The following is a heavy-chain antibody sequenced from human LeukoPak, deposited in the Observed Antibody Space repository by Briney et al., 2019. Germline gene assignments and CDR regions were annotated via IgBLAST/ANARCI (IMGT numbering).Heavy chain of an antibody. V-gene: IGHV4-59*08. Sequence: PSETLSLTCTVSGGSISSHLWNWIRQTPGKGPEWLGRISYSGSTIYNPSLKSRITISVDTSKDQFSLKLSSVTAADTAVYYCARRQTEAAGYADNGNWLDPWGQGTLVTVSP. J-gene: IGHJ5*02. CDR3: ARRQTEAAGYADNGNWLDP. CDR1: GGSISSHL. D-gene: IGHD5-12*01. CDR2: ISYSGST.